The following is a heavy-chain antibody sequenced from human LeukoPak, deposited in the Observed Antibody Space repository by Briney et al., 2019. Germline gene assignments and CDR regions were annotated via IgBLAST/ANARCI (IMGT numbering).Heavy chain of an antibody. D-gene: IGHD6-19*01. J-gene: IGHJ4*02. CDR2: ISWNSGSI. Sequence: GGSLRLSCAASGFTFDDYAMHWVRQAPGKGLEWVSGISWNSGSIGYADSVKGRFTISRDNAKNSLYLQMNSLRAEDTALYYCAKGASGWLEYYFDYWGQGTLVTVSS. CDR3: AKGASGWLEYYFDY. CDR1: GFTFDDYA. V-gene: IGHV3-9*01.